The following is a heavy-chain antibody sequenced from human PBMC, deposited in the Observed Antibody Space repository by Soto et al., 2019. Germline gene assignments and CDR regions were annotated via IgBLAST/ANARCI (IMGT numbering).Heavy chain of an antibody. D-gene: IGHD3-9*01. J-gene: IGHJ6*02. CDR1: GFTVSSNY. CDR3: ARDRLDMGGYYYGMDV. V-gene: IGHV3-53*01. Sequence: PGGSLRLSCAASGFTVSSNYMSWVRQAPGKGLEWVSVIYSGGSTYYADSVKGRFTISRDNSKNTLYLQMNSLRAEDTAVYDCARDRLDMGGYYYGMDVWGQGTTVTVSS. CDR2: IYSGGST.